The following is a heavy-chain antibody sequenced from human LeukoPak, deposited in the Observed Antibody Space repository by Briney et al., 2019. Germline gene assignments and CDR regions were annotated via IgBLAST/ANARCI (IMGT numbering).Heavy chain of an antibody. Sequence: ASVKVSCKASGYTFTSYYMHWVRQAPGQGLEWMGIINPSGGSTSYAQKFQGRVTMTRDTSTSTVYMELSSLRAEDTAVYYCARAQVGATSFAYWGQGTLVTVSS. CDR1: GYTFTSYY. D-gene: IGHD1-26*01. CDR3: ARAQVGATSFAY. CDR2: INPSGGST. V-gene: IGHV1-46*01. J-gene: IGHJ4*02.